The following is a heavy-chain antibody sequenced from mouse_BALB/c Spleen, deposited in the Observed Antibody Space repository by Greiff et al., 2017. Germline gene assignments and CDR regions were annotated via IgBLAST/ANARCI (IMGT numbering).Heavy chain of an antibody. D-gene: IGHD1-1*01. V-gene: IGHV5-4*02. CDR3: ARDYDGSSYAWFAY. J-gene: IGHJ3*01. Sequence: EVKLVESGGGLVKPGGSLKLSCAASGFTFSDYYMYWVRQTPEKRLEWVATISDGGSYTYYPDSVKGRFTISRDNAKNNLYLQMSSLKSEDTAMYYCARDYDGSSYAWFAYWGQGTLVTVSA. CDR2: ISDGGSYT. CDR1: GFTFSDYY.